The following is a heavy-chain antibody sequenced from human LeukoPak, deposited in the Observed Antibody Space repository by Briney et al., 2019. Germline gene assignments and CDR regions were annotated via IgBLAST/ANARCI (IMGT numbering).Heavy chain of an antibody. J-gene: IGHJ5*02. D-gene: IGHD3-22*01. CDR1: GGSFSGYY. CDR2: INHSGST. V-gene: IGHV4-34*01. Sequence: SETLSLTCAVYGGSFSGYYWSWIRQPPGKGLEWIGEINHSGSTNYNPSLKSRVTILVDTSKNQFSLKLSSVTAADTAVYYCARRADHYDSSGYYYGYNWFDPWGQGTLVTVSS. CDR3: ARRADHYDSSGYYYGYNWFDP.